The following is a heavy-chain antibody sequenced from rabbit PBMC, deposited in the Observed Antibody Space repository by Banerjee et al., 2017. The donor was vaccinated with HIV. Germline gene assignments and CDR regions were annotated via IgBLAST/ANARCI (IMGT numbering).Heavy chain of an antibody. CDR2: IDAGSSGST. J-gene: IGHJ4*01. CDR3: ARAVISSGYSYYFNL. CDR1: GFSFSSSYY. D-gene: IGHD1-1*01. V-gene: IGHV1S40*01. Sequence: QSLEESGGDLVKPGASLTLTCTASGFSFSSSYYMCWVRQAPGKGLEWIACIDAGSSGSTDYASWAKGRFTISKTSSTTVTLQVTSLTAADTATYFCARAVISSGYSYYFNLWGQGTLVTVS.